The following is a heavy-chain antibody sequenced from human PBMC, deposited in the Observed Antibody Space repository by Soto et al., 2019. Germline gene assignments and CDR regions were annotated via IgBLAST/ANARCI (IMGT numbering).Heavy chain of an antibody. CDR2: IIPIFGTA. CDR1: GGTFSSYA. Sequence: QVQLVQSGAEVKKPGSSVKVSCKASGGTFSSYAISWVRQAPGQGLEWMGGIIPIFGTANYAQKFQGRVTITADDSTSTAYMELSSLRSEDTAVYYCARVRYCSSTSCRGDYYYYGMDVWGQGTTVTVSS. CDR3: ARVRYCSSTSCRGDYYYYGMDV. V-gene: IGHV1-69*01. J-gene: IGHJ6*02. D-gene: IGHD2-2*01.